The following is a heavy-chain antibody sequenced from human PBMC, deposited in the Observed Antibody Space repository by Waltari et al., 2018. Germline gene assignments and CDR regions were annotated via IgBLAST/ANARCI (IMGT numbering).Heavy chain of an antibody. J-gene: IGHJ1*01. CDR3: AREGLGAYSSSSYFQH. CDR1: GGSISSHS. Sequence: QVQLQESGPGLVQPSETLSLTCTVSGGSISSHSWSWIRQPPGKGLEWIGYIYYSGSTNYNPSLKSRVTISVDTSKNQFSLKLSSVTAADTAVYYCAREGLGAYSSSSYFQHWGQGTLVTVSS. CDR2: IYYSGST. D-gene: IGHD6-6*01. V-gene: IGHV4-59*11.